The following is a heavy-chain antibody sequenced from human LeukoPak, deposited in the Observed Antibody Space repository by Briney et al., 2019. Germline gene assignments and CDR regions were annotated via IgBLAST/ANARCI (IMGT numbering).Heavy chain of an antibody. CDR2: IGASDGTT. CDR3: AKLLPN. Sequence: GGSLRLSCAASGFTFSNRSMSWVRQAPGKGLEWVSTIGASDGTTYYADSVKGRFTISRDNSKNTLYLQMNSLRAEDTAVYYCAKLLPNWGQGTLVTVSS. V-gene: IGHV3-23*01. J-gene: IGHJ4*02. CDR1: GFTFSNRS.